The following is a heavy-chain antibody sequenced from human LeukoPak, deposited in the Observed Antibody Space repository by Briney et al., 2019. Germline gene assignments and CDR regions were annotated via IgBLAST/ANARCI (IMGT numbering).Heavy chain of an antibody. J-gene: IGHJ4*02. CDR1: GDSVSSNSAA. D-gene: IGHD2-2*01. Sequence: SPTLSLTFAISGDSVSSNSAAWNWIRQSPSRGLEWLGRTYYRSKWYNDYAVSVKSRITVNPDTSKNHFSLQLNSVTPEDTAVYYCARGLNQLQTFDYWGQGTLVTVSS. CDR3: ARGLNQLQTFDY. CDR2: TYYRSKWYN. V-gene: IGHV6-1*01.